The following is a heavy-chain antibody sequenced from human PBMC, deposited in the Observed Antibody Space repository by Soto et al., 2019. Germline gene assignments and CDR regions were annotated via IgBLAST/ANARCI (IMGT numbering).Heavy chain of an antibody. CDR1: GYSFTSYW. J-gene: IGHJ4*02. D-gene: IGHD6-6*01. Sequence: PGESLKISCTGSGYSFTSYWISWVRQMPGKGLEWMGRIDPSDSYTNYSPSFQGHVTISADKSISTAYLQWSSLKASDTAMYYCARRRSSSDDYWGQGTLVTVSS. CDR2: IDPSDSYT. V-gene: IGHV5-10-1*01. CDR3: ARRRSSSDDY.